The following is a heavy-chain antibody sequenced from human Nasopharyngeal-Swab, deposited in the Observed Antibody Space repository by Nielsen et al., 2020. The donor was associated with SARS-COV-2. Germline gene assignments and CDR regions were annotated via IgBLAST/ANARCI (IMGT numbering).Heavy chain of an antibody. CDR3: ARSYTFDI. CDR2: IKQDGSEK. D-gene: IGHD1-14*01. V-gene: IGHV3-7*01. CDR1: GFTFSSYW. J-gene: IGHJ3*02. Sequence: GESLKISCAASGFTFSSYWMSWVRQAPGKGLEWVANIKQDGSEKYYVDSVKGRFTISRDNAKNSLYLQMNSLRAGDTAVYYCARSYTFDIWGQGTMVTVSS.